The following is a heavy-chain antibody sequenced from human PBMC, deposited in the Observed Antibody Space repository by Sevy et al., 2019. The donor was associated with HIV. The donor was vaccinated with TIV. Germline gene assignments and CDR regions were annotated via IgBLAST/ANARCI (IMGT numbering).Heavy chain of an antibody. J-gene: IGHJ4*02. D-gene: IGHD2-15*01. CDR3: ATNLVVVAAKLRDY. V-gene: IGHV3-15*01. Sequence: GGSLRLSCTASGFTFSNAWMSWVRQAPGKGLEWVGHIRSKTAGGTTEYAAPVKGRFTISRDDSNNTLYPQMNRLKTVNTAVYYCATNLVVVAAKLRDYWGQGTLVTVSS. CDR1: GFTFSNAW. CDR2: IRSKTAGGTT.